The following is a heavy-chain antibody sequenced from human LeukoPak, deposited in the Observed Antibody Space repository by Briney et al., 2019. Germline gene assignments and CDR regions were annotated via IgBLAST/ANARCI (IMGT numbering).Heavy chain of an antibody. CDR3: ARDTHYYGSGSPAFDF. J-gene: IGHJ3*01. Sequence: GGSLRLSCAASGFTVSSNYMSWVRQAPGKGLEWISYISFSSGTIHYADSVKGRFTISRDNAKNSLYLQMNSLKAEDTALYYCARDTHYYGSGSPAFDFWGRGTMVTVSS. V-gene: IGHV3-48*01. D-gene: IGHD3-10*01. CDR1: GFTVSSNY. CDR2: ISFSSGTI.